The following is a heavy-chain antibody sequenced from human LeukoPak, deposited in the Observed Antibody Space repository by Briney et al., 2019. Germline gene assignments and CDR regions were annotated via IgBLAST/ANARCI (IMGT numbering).Heavy chain of an antibody. CDR3: AREDYGDSMDV. CDR1: GGSISSYY. J-gene: IGHJ6*02. CDR2: IYYSGST. Sequence: SETLSLTCTVSGGSISSYYWSWIRQPPGKGLEWIGYIYYSGSTNYNPSLKSRVTISVDTSKNQFSLKLSSVTAADTAVYYCAREDYGDSMDVWGQGTTVTVSS. V-gene: IGHV4-59*01. D-gene: IGHD4-17*01.